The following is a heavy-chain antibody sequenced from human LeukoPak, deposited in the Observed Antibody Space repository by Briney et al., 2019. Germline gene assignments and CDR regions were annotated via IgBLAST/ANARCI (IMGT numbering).Heavy chain of an antibody. J-gene: IGHJ4*02. CDR1: GFTFSSYA. Sequence: GGSLRLSCAASGFTFSSYAMSWVRQAPGKGLEWVSAISGSGGGTYYADSVKGRFTISRDNSKNTLYLQMNSLRAEDTAVYYCAKPSYDSSGYYKPADYWGQGTLVTVSS. V-gene: IGHV3-23*01. D-gene: IGHD3-22*01. CDR3: AKPSYDSSGYYKPADY. CDR2: ISGSGGGT.